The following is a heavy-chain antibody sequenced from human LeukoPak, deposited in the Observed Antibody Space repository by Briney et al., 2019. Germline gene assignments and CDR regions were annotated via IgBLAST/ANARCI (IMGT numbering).Heavy chain of an antibody. CDR2: VNPKTGGT. D-gene: IGHD3-3*01. J-gene: IGHJ3*01. V-gene: IGHV1-2*02. CDR1: GYSFTGYH. Sequence: ASVKVSCKAFGYSFTGYHLHWVRQAPRQGLERMGCVNPKTGGTNYARKFQGRVTTTRDTSINTVNMELSRLTSDDTAVYYCAREFSSKLEWLAYVTGDDAFDVWGQGTMITVS. CDR3: AREFSSKLEWLAYVTGDDAFDV.